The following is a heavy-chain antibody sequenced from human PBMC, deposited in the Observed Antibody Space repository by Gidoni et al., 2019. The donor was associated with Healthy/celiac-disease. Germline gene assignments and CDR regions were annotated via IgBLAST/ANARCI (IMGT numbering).Heavy chain of an antibody. CDR3: TTDHIPNIVVVVAATGRLFDY. CDR2: IKSKTDGGTT. CDR1: GFTFSNAW. J-gene: IGHJ4*02. Sequence: EVQLVESGGGLVKPGGSLRLSCAASGFTFSNAWMSWVRQAPGKGLEWVGRIKSKTDGGTTDYAAPVKGRFTISRDDSKNTLYLQMNSLKTEDTAVYYCTTDHIPNIVVVVAATGRLFDYWGQGTLVTVSS. D-gene: IGHD2-15*01. V-gene: IGHV3-15*01.